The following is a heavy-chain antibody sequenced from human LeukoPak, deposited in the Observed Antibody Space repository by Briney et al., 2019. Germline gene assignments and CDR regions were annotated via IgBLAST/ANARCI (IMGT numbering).Heavy chain of an antibody. V-gene: IGHV1-69*01. D-gene: IGHD6-13*01. CDR1: GGTFSSYA. CDR2: IIPIFGTA. Sequence: GSSVNVSCKASGGTFSSYAISWVRQAPGRGLEWMGGIIPIFGTANYAQKFQGRVTITADESTSTAYMELSSLRSEDTAVYYCASRGAVAAAGTRSDYWGQGTLVTVSS. CDR3: ASRGAVAAAGTRSDY. J-gene: IGHJ4*02.